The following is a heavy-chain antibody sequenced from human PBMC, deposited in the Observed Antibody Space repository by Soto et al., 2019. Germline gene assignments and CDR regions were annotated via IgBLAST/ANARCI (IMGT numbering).Heavy chain of an antibody. CDR2: IYSGGST. CDR3: AKDQGSSWYEIDY. CDR1: GFTVSSNY. V-gene: IGHV3-53*01. D-gene: IGHD6-13*01. J-gene: IGHJ4*02. Sequence: VGSLRLSCAASGFTVSSNYMSWVRQAPGKGLEWVSVIYSGGSTYYADSVKGRFTISRDNSKNTLYLQMNSLRAEDTAVYYCAKDQGSSWYEIDYWGQGTLVPVSS.